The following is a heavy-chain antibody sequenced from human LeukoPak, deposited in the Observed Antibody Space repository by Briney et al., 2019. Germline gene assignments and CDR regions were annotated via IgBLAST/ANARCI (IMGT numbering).Heavy chain of an antibody. J-gene: IGHJ5*02. CDR3: AGTMSSFDP. Sequence: PGGSLRLSCAASGFTFSSYAMHWVRQAPGKGLEWVAVISYDGSNKYYADSVKGRFTISRDNSKNTLYLQMNSLRAEDTAVYYCAGTMSSFDPWGQGNLVTVSS. CDR2: ISYDGSNK. D-gene: IGHD3-10*02. V-gene: IGHV3-30*01. CDR1: GFTFSSYA.